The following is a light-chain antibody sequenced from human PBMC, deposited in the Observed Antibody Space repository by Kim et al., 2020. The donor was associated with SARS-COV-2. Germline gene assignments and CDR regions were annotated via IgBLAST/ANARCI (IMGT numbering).Light chain of an antibody. J-gene: IGKJ4*02. CDR3: QQYNNWPLT. CDR2: GAS. CDR1: QSVGSN. Sequence: EIVITKSPATLSVSPGERATLSCRASQSVGSNLAWYQHKPGQAPRLLIYGASTRATGIPDRFSGSGSGTEFTLTISSLQSEDFAVYYCQQYNNWPLTFGGGTKVDIK. V-gene: IGKV3-15*01.